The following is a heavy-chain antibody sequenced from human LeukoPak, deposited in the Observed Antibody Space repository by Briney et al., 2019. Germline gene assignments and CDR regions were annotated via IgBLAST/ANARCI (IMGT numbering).Heavy chain of an antibody. J-gene: IGHJ4*02. CDR3: AKRGVVIRVILVGFHKEAYYFDS. CDR2: ISGSGGGT. V-gene: IGHV3-23*01. D-gene: IGHD3-22*01. Sequence: GGSLRLSCAVSGITLSNYAMTWVRQAPGKGLEWVAGISGSGGGTNYADSVKGRFTISRDNSKNTLYLQMNNLRVDDTAVYFCAKRGVVIRVILVGFHKEAYYFDSWGEGALVTV. CDR1: GITLSNYA.